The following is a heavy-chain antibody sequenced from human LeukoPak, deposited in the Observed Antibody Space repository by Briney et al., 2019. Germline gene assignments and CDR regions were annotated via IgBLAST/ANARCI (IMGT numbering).Heavy chain of an antibody. CDR1: GFTFSSYW. V-gene: IGHV3-7*01. D-gene: IGHD2-2*01. CDR3: ARDLSLGYCSSTSCHAPHFDY. Sequence: GGSLRLSCAASGFTFSSYWMSWVRQAPGKGLEWVANIKQDGSEKYYVDSVKGRFTISRDNAKNSLYLQMNSLRAEDTAVYYCARDLSLGYCSSTSCHAPHFDYWGQGTLVTVSS. J-gene: IGHJ4*02. CDR2: IKQDGSEK.